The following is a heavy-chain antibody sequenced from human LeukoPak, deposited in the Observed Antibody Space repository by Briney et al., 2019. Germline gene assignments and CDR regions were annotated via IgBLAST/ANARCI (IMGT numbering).Heavy chain of an antibody. Sequence: PGRSLRLSCAASGFTFSSYGMHWVRQAPGKGLEWVAVIWYDGSNKYYADSVKGRFTISRDNSKNTLYLQMNSLRAEDTAVYYCARPLGANDAFDIWGQGTMVTVSS. CDR3: ARPLGANDAFDI. J-gene: IGHJ3*02. V-gene: IGHV3-33*01. CDR1: GFTFSSYG. D-gene: IGHD1-26*01. CDR2: IWYDGSNK.